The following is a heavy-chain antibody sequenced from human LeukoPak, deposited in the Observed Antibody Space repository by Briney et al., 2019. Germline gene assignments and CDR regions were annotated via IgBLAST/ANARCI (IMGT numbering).Heavy chain of an antibody. D-gene: IGHD2-15*01. V-gene: IGHV3-11*01. CDR1: GFTFSDYY. CDR2: ISSSGSTI. J-gene: IGHJ4*02. CDR3: ARVRLHGYYFDY. Sequence: GGSLRLSCAASGFTFSDYYMSWIRQAPGKGLEWVSYISSSGSTIYYADSVKGRLTISRDNAKNSLYLQMNSLRAEDTAVYYCARVRLHGYYFDYWGQGTLVTVSS.